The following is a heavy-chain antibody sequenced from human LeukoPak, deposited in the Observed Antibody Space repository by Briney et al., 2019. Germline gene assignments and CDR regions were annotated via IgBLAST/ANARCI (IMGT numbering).Heavy chain of an antibody. CDR2: IYSGGST. CDR1: WFTVSSNY. Sequence: GGSLRLSCAASWFTVSSNYMSWVRQAPGKGLEWVSVIYSGGSTYYADSVKGRFTISRDNSKNTLYLQMNSLRAEDTAVYYCAKNVERGADCSGGSCYPYYYYYMDVWGKGTTVTISS. CDR3: AKNVERGADCSGGSCYPYYYYYMDV. J-gene: IGHJ6*03. D-gene: IGHD2-15*01. V-gene: IGHV3-53*01.